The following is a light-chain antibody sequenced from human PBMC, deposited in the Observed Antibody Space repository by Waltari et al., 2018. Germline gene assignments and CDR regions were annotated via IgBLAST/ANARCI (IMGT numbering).Light chain of an antibody. V-gene: IGLV2-14*01. CDR2: EVS. Sequence: QSALTQPASVSGSPAQPITISCTGTSRDVGGYHYASWYQHHPGKAPKLMIYEVSTRPSGVSNRFSGSKSGNTASLTISGLQAEDEADYYCSSYTSSSTLVFGGGTKLTVL. CDR1: SRDVGGYHY. J-gene: IGLJ2*01. CDR3: SSYTSSSTLV.